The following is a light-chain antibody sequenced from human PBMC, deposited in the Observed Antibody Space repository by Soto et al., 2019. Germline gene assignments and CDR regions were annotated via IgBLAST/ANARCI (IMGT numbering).Light chain of an antibody. CDR2: EVT. J-gene: IGLJ1*01. V-gene: IGLV2-14*01. Sequence: QSVLTQPASVSGSPGQSIAISCTGTFSDVGGYDYVSWYQQHPDKAPKLMIFEVTNRPSGVSNRFSGSKSGNTASLTISGLQAEDEADYYCCSHASGSTQVFGSGTKLTVL. CDR3: CSHASGSTQV. CDR1: FSDVGGYDY.